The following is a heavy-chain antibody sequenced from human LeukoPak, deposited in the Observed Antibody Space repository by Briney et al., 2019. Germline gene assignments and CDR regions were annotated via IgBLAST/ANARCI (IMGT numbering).Heavy chain of an antibody. J-gene: IGHJ5*02. CDR2: IYSNGNI. V-gene: IGHV4-59*08. CDR3: AGLHFASAEEFDP. D-gene: IGHD1-14*01. CDR1: GTSIRGHY. Sequence: PSETLSLTCTVSGTSIRGHYWSWIRQPSGKGLEWIGYIYSNGNILYNPFLKSRVTLSVDTFNNQFSLSLNFVTAADTAVYYCAGLHFASAEEFDPWGQGTLVTVSS.